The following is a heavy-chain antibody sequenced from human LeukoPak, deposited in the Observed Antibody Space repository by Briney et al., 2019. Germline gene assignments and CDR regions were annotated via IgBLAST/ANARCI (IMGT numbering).Heavy chain of an antibody. D-gene: IGHD6-13*01. V-gene: IGHV4-39*07. CDR3: ARSIAAADVFDI. CDR1: GGPIRSSSYY. Sequence: SETLSLTCTVSGGPIRSSSYYWGWIRQPPGKGLEWIESGYYSGSTYYNPSLKSRVTISVDTSKNQFSLKLSSVTAADTAVYYCARSIAAADVFDIWGQGTMVTVSS. CDR2: GYYSGST. J-gene: IGHJ3*02.